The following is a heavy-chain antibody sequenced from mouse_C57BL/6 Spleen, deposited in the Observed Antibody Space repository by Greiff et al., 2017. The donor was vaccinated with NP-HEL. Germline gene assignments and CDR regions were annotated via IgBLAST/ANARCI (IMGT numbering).Heavy chain of an antibody. V-gene: IGHV1-26*01. CDR3: AREAFRYFDV. J-gene: IGHJ1*03. CDR1: GYTFTDYY. Sequence: VQLQQSGPELVKPGASVKISCKASGYTFTDYYMNWVKQSHGKSLEWIGDINPNNGGTSYNQKFKGKATLTVDKSSSTAYMELRSLTSEDSAVYYCAREAFRYFDVWGTGTTVTVAS. CDR2: INPNNGGT.